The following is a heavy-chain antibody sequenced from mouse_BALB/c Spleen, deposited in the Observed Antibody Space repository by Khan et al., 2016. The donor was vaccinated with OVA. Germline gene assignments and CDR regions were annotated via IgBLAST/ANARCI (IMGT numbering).Heavy chain of an antibody. CDR2: IDPENANT. CDR1: GFNIKDYY. CDR3: VRRGYVDYWCAY. Sequence: VQLQQSGAELVRPGALVKLSCKASGFNIKDYYMYWVKQRPEEGLEWIGWIDPENANTTYDPKFQGKASITADAPSNAAYLQLSSLTSEDTAVYYCVRRGYVDYWCAYWGQGTLVTVSA. J-gene: IGHJ3*01. V-gene: IGHV14-1*02. D-gene: IGHD2-13*01.